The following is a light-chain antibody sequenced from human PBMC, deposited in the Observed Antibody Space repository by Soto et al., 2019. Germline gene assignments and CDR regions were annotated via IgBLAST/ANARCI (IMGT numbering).Light chain of an antibody. J-gene: IGLJ1*01. Sequence: QSALTQPPSASGSPGQSVTISCTGTSSDVGGYNFVSWYQQHPDKAPKLIIYEVNKRPSGVPDRFSGSKSGNTASLTVSGLQAEDEAAFYCCSYAGSNNRYVFGTGTKVTVL. V-gene: IGLV2-8*01. CDR2: EVN. CDR1: SSDVGGYNF. CDR3: CSYAGSNNRYV.